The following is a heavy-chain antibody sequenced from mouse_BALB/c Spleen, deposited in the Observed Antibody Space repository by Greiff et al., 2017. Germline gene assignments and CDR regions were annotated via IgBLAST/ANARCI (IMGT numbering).Heavy chain of an antibody. D-gene: IGHD2-1*01. V-gene: IGHV14-1*02. Sequence: VQLKESGAELVRPGASVKLSCKASGFNFKDYYMHWVKQRPEQGLEWIGWIDPGNGNTIYDPKFQGKARITADTSSNTAYLQLSSLTSEDTAVYCCAREGNSAWFAYWGQGTLVTVSA. CDR2: IDPGNGNT. J-gene: IGHJ3*01. CDR3: AREGNSAWFAY. CDR1: GFNFKDYY.